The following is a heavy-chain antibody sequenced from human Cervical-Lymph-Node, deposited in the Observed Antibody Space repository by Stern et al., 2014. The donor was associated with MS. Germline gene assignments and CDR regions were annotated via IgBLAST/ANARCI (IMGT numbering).Heavy chain of an antibody. V-gene: IGHV3-21*01. CDR1: GFTFSSYS. J-gene: IGHJ5*02. D-gene: IGHD6-13*01. Sequence: EVQLVESGGGLVKPGGSLRLSCAASGFTFSSYSMNWVRQAPGKGLEWVSAISSSSSYIYDADSVKSGITIAGDNAKNSLYLQMNSRRAEDTAVYYCARALGRYSSSWYNWFDPWGQGTLVTVSS. CDR2: ISSSSSYI. CDR3: ARALGRYSSSWYNWFDP.